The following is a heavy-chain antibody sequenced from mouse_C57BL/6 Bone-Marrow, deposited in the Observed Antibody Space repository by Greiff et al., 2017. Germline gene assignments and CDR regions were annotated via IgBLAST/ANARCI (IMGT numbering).Heavy chain of an antibody. D-gene: IGHD1-1*01. J-gene: IGHJ1*03. CDR1: GYTFTSYG. Sequence: VQLQESGAELARPGASVKLSCKASGYTFTSYGISWVKQRTGQGLEWIGEIYPRSGNTYYNEKFKGKATLTADKSSSTAYMELRSLTSEDSAVYFCGSPPYYYGKGNWYVDVWGTGTTVTVSS. CDR2: IYPRSGNT. CDR3: GSPPYYYGKGNWYVDV. V-gene: IGHV1-81*01.